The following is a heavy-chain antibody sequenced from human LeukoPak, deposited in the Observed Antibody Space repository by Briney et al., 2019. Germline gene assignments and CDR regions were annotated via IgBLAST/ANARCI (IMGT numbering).Heavy chain of an antibody. CDR2: IYYSGST. CDR3: ASGSSEQYYDFWSGYHNIE. V-gene: IGHV4-39*01. D-gene: IGHD3-3*01. CDR1: GGSISSSSYY. Sequence: PSETLSLTCTVSGGSISSSSYYWGWIRQPPGKGLEWIGSIYYSGSTYYNPSLKSRVTISVDTSKNQFSLKLSSVTAADTAVYCCASGSSEQYYDFWSGYHNIEWGQGTLVTVSS. J-gene: IGHJ4*02.